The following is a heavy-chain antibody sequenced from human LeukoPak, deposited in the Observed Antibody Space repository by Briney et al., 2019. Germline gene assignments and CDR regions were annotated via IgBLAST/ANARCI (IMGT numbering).Heavy chain of an antibody. D-gene: IGHD6-19*01. CDR1: GGSISSSTYY. CDR2: NSYSGST. CDR3: ARSLAVAGYVVWFDP. J-gene: IGHJ5*02. Sequence: SETLSLTCTVSGGSISSSTYYWGWIRQPPGKGLEWIGSNSYSGSTYYNPSLKSRVTVSVDTSKNQFPLKLSSVTAADTAVYYCARSLAVAGYVVWFDPWGQGTLVTVSS. V-gene: IGHV4-39*01.